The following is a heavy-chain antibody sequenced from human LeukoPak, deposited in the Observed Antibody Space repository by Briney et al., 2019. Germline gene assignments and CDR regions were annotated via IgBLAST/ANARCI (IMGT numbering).Heavy chain of an antibody. CDR1: GFTFSSYA. Sequence: GESLKISCAASGFTFSSYAMSWVRQAPGKGLEWVSLISGSGSITYYADSVKGRFSISRDNSRNTVYLQMNSLRAEDTALYYCAKDSRRFDYWGQGTLVTVSS. CDR3: AKDSRRFDY. CDR2: ISGSGSIT. V-gene: IGHV3-23*01. J-gene: IGHJ4*02.